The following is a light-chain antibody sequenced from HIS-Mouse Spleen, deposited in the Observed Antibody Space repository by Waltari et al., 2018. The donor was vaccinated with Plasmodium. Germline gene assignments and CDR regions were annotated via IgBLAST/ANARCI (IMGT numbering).Light chain of an antibody. V-gene: IGLV2-23*03. CDR1: SRDVGSYNL. CDR3: CSYAGSSTFVV. J-gene: IGLJ2*01. CDR2: EGS. Sequence: SPGQSITISCTGTSRDVGSYNLFSWYQQHPGKAPKLMIYEGSKRPSGVSNRFSGSKSGNTASLTISGLQAEDEADYYCCSYAGSSTFVVFGGGTKLTVL.